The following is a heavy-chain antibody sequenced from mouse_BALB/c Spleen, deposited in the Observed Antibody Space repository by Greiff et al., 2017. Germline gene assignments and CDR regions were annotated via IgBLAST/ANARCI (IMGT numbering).Heavy chain of an antibody. D-gene: IGHD2-14*01. CDR3: ATPVRRAWFAY. V-gene: IGHV2-9*02. Sequence: VQGVESGPGLVAPSQSLSITCTVSGFSLTSYGVHWVRQPPGKGLEWLGVIWAGGSTNYNSALMSRLSISKDNSKSQVFLKMNSLQTDDTAMYYCATPVRRAWFAYWGQGTLVTVSA. CDR1: GFSLTSYG. CDR2: IWAGGST. J-gene: IGHJ3*01.